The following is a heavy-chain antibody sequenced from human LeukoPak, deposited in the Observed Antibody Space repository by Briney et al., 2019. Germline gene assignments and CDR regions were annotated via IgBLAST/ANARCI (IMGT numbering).Heavy chain of an antibody. D-gene: IGHD1-14*01. CDR3: TRSPDGFDY. J-gene: IGHJ4*02. Sequence: GGSLRLSCVASGFTFSNYGMHWVRQAPGKGLEWVAVISSDGSNKYYADSVKGRFTISRDDSKNTLYLQMNSLRAEDTALYYCTRSPDGFDYWGQGTLVTVSS. CDR2: ISSDGSNK. CDR1: GFTFSNYG. V-gene: IGHV3-30*03.